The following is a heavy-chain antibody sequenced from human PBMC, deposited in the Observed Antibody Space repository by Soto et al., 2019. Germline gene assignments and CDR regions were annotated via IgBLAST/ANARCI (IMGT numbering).Heavy chain of an antibody. CDR1: GFTFSSYS. J-gene: IGHJ5*01. Sequence: PGGSLRLSCEASGFTFSSYSMNWVRQAPGKGLEWVSSIRSSTTYIYYADSVKGRFTISRDNAKKSLDLQMNSLRAEDTVVYYCVRDRGMDYYGSGSYQGWFDSWGQGTLVTVSS. V-gene: IGHV3-21*01. CDR3: VRDRGMDYYGSGSYQGWFDS. D-gene: IGHD3-10*01. CDR2: IRSSTTYI.